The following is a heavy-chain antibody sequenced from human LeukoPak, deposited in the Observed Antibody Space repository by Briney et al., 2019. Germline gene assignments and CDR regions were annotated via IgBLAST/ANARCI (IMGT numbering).Heavy chain of an antibody. CDR2: IYSGGST. J-gene: IGHJ4*02. CDR3: ARYQAGTVDY. CDR1: GFTVSSNY. Sequence: GGSLRLSCAASGFTVSSNYMSWVRQAPGKGLEWVSVIYSGGSTYYADSVKGRFIISRDNSKNTLYLQMNSLRAEDTAVYYCARYQAGTVDYWGQGTLVTVSS. D-gene: IGHD6-13*01. V-gene: IGHV3-53*01.